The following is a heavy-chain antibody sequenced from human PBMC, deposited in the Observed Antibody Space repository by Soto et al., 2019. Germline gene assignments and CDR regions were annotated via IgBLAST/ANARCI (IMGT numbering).Heavy chain of an antibody. CDR3: ARYGSGSSVWFDP. D-gene: IGHD3-10*01. CDR1: GGSMSSYY. Sequence: PSDTLSLTCTVSGGSMSSYYWSWIRQPPGKGLEWIGYIYYSGSTIYNPSLKSRVTISVDTSKNQFSLKLSSVTAADTAVYYCARYGSGSSVWFDPWGQGTLVTV. J-gene: IGHJ5*02. V-gene: IGHV4-59*01. CDR2: IYYSGST.